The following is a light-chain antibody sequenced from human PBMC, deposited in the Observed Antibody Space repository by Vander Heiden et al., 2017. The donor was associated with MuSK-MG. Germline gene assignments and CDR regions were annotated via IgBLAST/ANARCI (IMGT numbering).Light chain of an antibody. CDR3: QSYDSSLSGHVV. CDR1: SSNSGAGYD. J-gene: IGLJ2*01. Sequence: QSVLTPPPSGSGAPGQRVTISCTGSSSNSGAGYDVHWYQQLPGTAPKHLLFGTSNRPSGVPDRFSGSKSGTSSALAITGLQAEDEADYYCQSYDSSLSGHVVFGGGTKLTVL. V-gene: IGLV1-40*01. CDR2: GTS.